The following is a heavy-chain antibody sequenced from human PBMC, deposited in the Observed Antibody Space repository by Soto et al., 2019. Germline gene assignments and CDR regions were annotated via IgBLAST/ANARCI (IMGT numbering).Heavy chain of an antibody. D-gene: IGHD2-2*01. CDR2: IYSDGTT. CDR3: SRVGCSNSKCYTRGMDV. V-gene: IGHV4-4*07. CDR1: GGSISCYY. Sequence: SETLSLTCTVSGGSISCYYWSWVRQPAGKGLEWVGRIYSDGTTNYSPSLKSRVTMSLDTSKDQFSLHLNSVTAADTAVYYCSRVGCSNSKCYTRGMDVWGQGTTVTVSS. J-gene: IGHJ6*02.